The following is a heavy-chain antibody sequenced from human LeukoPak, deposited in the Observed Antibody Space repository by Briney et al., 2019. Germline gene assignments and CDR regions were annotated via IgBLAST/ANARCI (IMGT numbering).Heavy chain of an antibody. CDR3: ARDGPAPACGGDCIHAFDI. CDR1: GYTFTSYG. D-gene: IGHD2-21*02. CDR2: ISAYNGNT. J-gene: IGHJ3*02. V-gene: IGHV1-18*01. Sequence: GASVTVSCKASGYTFTSYGISWVRQAPGQGLEWMGWISAYNGNTNYAQKLQGRVTMTTDTSTSTAYMELRSLRSDDTAVYYCARDGPAPACGGDCIHAFDIWGQGTMVTVSS.